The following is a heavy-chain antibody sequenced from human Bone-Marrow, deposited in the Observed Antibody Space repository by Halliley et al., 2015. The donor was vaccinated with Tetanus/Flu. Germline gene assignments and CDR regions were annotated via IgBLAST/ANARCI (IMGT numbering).Heavy chain of an antibody. D-gene: IGHD3-16*01. Sequence: QLVQSGAEVKKPGESLRISCKASGYTFISFWISWVRQMPGKGLEWMGRIDPSDSQTNYSPSFQGHVTISADESISTAYLQWSRLKASDTPLFSCARHPAVNWERSWFHPWGQGTQVPVSS. V-gene: IGHV5-10-1*01. CDR2: IDPSDSQT. CDR3: ARHPAVNWERSWFHP. J-gene: IGHJ5*02. CDR1: GYTFISFW.